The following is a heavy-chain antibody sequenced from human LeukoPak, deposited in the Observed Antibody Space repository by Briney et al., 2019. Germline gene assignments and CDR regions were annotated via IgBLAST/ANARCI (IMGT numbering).Heavy chain of an antibody. CDR1: GFTFSSYG. Sequence: GGSLRLSCAASGFTFSSYGMHWVRQAPGKGLGWVAVIWYDGSNKYYADSVKGRFTISRDNSKNTLYLQMNSLRAEDTAVYYCARDGRYGSGSRYYYYYGMDVWGQGTTVTVSS. CDR3: ARDGRYGSGSRYYYYYGMDV. D-gene: IGHD3-10*01. V-gene: IGHV3-33*01. J-gene: IGHJ6*02. CDR2: IWYDGSNK.